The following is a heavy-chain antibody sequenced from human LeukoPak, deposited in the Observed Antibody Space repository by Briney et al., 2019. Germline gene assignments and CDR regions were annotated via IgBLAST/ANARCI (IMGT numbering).Heavy chain of an antibody. V-gene: IGHV3-23*01. CDR2: MSGSGSST. D-gene: IGHD6-19*01. CDR3: AKDAQGLVRGGIYFDF. J-gene: IGHJ4*02. Sequence: GGSLRLSCAASGFTFKTYAMNWVRQAPGKGPEWVSSMSGSGSSTDYADSVKGRFTIFRDNSKNTLYLQMNSLRAEETALYYCAKDAQGLVRGGIYFDFWGQGSLVTVSS. CDR1: GFTFKTYA.